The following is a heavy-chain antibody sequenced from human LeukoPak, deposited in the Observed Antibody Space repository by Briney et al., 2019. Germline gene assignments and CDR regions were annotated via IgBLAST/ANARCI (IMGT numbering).Heavy chain of an antibody. Sequence: GGSLRLSCAASGFTLSDYYMSWIRQAPGKGLEWVSYSSSSGSTIYYADSVKGRFTITRDNAKNSLYLQMNSLRAEDTAVYYCARDFARDGITIFGVVDSWGQGTLVTVSS. CDR1: GFTLSDYY. J-gene: IGHJ4*02. CDR3: ARDFARDGITIFGVVDS. CDR2: SSSSGSTI. V-gene: IGHV3-11*04. D-gene: IGHD3-3*01.